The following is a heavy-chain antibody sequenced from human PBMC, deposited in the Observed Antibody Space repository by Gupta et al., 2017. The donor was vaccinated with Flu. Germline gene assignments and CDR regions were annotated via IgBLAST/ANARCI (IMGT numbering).Heavy chain of an antibody. CDR2: IYHSGST. D-gene: IGHD3-9*01. Sequence: QVQLQESGPGLVKPSGTLSLTCAVSGGSISSSNWWSWVRQPPGKGLEGIGEIYHSGSTKYKTYRKRRVTISVDKSKNQGSLKLSAVTAAETAVDYCASQYYDSWTGVRAWFDPGGQGTMVTVSS. CDR3: ASQYYDSWTGVRAWFDP. CDR1: GGSISSSNW. V-gene: IGHV4-4*02. J-gene: IGHJ5*02.